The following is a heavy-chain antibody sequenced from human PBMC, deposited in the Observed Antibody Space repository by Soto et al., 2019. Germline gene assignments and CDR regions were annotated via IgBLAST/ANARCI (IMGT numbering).Heavy chain of an antibody. CDR3: ARRYGSGSYYDYYYGMDV. J-gene: IGHJ6*02. CDR1: GGAISTYY. V-gene: IGHV4-59*01. CDR2: IYHSGSS. Sequence: KPSETLSLTCSVSGGAISTYYWSWIRQFPGQGLEWIGYIYHSGSSQYNPSLTSRVTISVDTSKNQLSLRLSSVTAADTAVYYCARRYGSGSYYDYYYGMDVWGQGTTVTVSS. D-gene: IGHD3-10*01.